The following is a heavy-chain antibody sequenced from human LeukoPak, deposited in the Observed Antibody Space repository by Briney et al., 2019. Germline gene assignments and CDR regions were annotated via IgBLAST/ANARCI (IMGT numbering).Heavy chain of an antibody. CDR3: AREMQCSGGSCYAWFDP. Sequence: GASVKVSCKASGYTFTGYYMHWVRPAPGQGLEWMGWINPNSGGTNYAQKFQGRVTMTKDTSISTAYMELSRLRSDDTAVYYCAREMQCSGGSCYAWFDPWGQGTLVTVSS. CDR1: GYTFTGYY. J-gene: IGHJ5*02. V-gene: IGHV1-2*02. D-gene: IGHD2-15*01. CDR2: INPNSGGT.